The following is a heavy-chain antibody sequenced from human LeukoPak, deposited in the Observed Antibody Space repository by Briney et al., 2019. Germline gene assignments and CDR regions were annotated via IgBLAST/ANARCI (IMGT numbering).Heavy chain of an antibody. CDR3: ARQHWGSGFYYDY. D-gene: IGHD3-22*01. CDR1: GGSISPYY. Sequence: SETLSLTCTVSGGSISPYYWSWIRQPPGKGLEWIGYIHYSGSTNYNPSLKSRVTISGDTSQNQFSLKLSSVTAADTAVYYCARQHWGSGFYYDYWGPGTLVTVSS. CDR2: IHYSGST. J-gene: IGHJ4*02. V-gene: IGHV4-59*08.